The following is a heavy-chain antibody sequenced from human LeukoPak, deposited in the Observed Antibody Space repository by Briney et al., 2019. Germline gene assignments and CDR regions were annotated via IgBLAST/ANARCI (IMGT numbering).Heavy chain of an antibody. Sequence: GGSLRLSCAASGFTFSSHSMNWVRQAPGKGLEWVSYISSSSSTIYYADSVKGRFTISRDNAKNSLYLQMNSLRAEDTAVYYCASEDGHNPNLGFDYWGQGTLVTVSS. V-gene: IGHV3-48*01. D-gene: IGHD5-24*01. J-gene: IGHJ4*02. CDR1: GFTFSSHS. CDR3: ASEDGHNPNLGFDY. CDR2: ISSSSSTI.